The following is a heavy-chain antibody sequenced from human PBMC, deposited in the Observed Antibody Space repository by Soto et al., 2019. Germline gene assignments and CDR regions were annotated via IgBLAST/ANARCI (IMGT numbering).Heavy chain of an antibody. J-gene: IGHJ4*02. Sequence: GGSLRLSCAASGFTFSSYAMSWVRQAPGKGLEWVSAISGSCGSTYYADSVKGRFTISRDNSKNTLYLQMNSLRAEDTAVYYCAKDGGSSWYPFDYWGQGTLVTVSS. CDR2: ISGSCGST. CDR1: GFTFSSYA. CDR3: AKDGGSSWYPFDY. V-gene: IGHV3-23*01. D-gene: IGHD6-13*01.